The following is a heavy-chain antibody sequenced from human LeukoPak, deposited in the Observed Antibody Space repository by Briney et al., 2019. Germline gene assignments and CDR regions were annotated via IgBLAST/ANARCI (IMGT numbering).Heavy chain of an antibody. J-gene: IGHJ4*02. CDR2: IYYTGST. CDR3: ARDRLHGHYDRLCDY. CDR1: GGSISSGDYY. V-gene: IGHV4-31*03. D-gene: IGHD4-17*01. Sequence: SETLSLTCTVSGGSISSGDYYWSWIRQHPGKGLEWIGYIYYTGSTYYNPSLKSRVTISVDTSKNQFSLRLSSVTAADTAVYYCARDRLHGHYDRLCDYWGRGTLVTVSS.